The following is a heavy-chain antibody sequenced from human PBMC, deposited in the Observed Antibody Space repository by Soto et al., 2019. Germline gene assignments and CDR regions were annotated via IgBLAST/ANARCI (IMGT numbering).Heavy chain of an antibody. CDR3: ARATGMAPFDY. V-gene: IGHV4-4*02. CDR1: GGSISSSNW. Sequence: QVQLQESGPGLVKPSGTLSLTCAVSGGSISSSNWWSWVRQPPGKGLEWIGEIYHSGSTNYNPSLNRRVTTSVDKSKNQFSLKVSSVTAADTAVYYCARATGMAPFDYWGQGTLVTVSS. CDR2: IYHSGST. J-gene: IGHJ4*02. D-gene: IGHD5-18*01.